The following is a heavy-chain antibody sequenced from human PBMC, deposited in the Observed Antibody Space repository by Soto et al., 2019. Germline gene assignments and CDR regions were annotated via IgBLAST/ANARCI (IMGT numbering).Heavy chain of an antibody. D-gene: IGHD3-10*01. Sequence: ASVKVSCKASGGTFSSYTISWVRQAPGQGLEWMGRIIPILGIANYAQKFQGRVTITADKSTSTAYMELSSLRSEDTAVYYCARGSQYYYAKFDPWGQGTPVTVSS. J-gene: IGHJ5*02. CDR1: GGTFSSYT. CDR3: ARGSQYYYAKFDP. CDR2: IIPILGIA. V-gene: IGHV1-69*02.